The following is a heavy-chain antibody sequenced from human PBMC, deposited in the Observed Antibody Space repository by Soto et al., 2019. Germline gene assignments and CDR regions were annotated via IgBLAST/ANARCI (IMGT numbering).Heavy chain of an antibody. V-gene: IGHV3-74*01. J-gene: IGHJ4*02. CDR3: TRGPRADSSGTAAH. Sequence: GGSLRLSCGVSGFTFCMYWMHWVRQVPGQSPCWGSRISDDGSTKNYADSVRGRFTITRDNSKNTLYLQMNNLKSYDTAIYYCTRGPRADSSGTAAHWGQGTPVTVSS. CDR2: ISDDGSTK. CDR1: GFTFCMYW. D-gene: IGHD1-26*01.